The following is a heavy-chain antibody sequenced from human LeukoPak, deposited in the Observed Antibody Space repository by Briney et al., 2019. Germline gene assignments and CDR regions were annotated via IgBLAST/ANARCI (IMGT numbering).Heavy chain of an antibody. J-gene: IGHJ4*02. CDR1: GFTFSSYG. D-gene: IGHD5-18*01. V-gene: IGHV3-30*02. CDR2: IRYDGSNK. Sequence: AGGSLRLSCAASGFTFSSYGMHWVRQAPGKGLEWVAFIRYDGSNKYHADSVKGRFTISRDNSKNTLYLQMNSLRAEDTAVYYCAKDQGRIQLSLLPYFDYWGQGTLVTVSS. CDR3: AKDQGRIQLSLLPYFDY.